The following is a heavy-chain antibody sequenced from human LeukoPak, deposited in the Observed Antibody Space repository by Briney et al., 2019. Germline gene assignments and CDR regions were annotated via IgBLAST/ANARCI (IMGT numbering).Heavy chain of an antibody. V-gene: IGHV1-2*02. D-gene: IGHD6-19*01. CDR2: INPNNGGT. J-gene: IGHJ4*02. Sequence: GESLKISCKASGYTFTGYYMHWVRQAPGQGLEWMGWINPNNGGTNYAQKFQGRVTMTRDTSISTAYMELSRLRSDDTAVYYCASEIWITVAGIRPYSDWGQGTLVTVSS. CDR3: ASEIWITVAGIRPYSD. CDR1: GYTFTGYY.